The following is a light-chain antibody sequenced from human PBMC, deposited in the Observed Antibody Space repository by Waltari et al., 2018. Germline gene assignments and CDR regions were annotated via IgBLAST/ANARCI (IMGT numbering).Light chain of an antibody. CDR2: DDS. CDR3: QVWDRITDHYV. CDR1: NLGIKS. V-gene: IGLV3-21*02. J-gene: IGLJ1*01. Sequence: SYALTQPPSVSVAPGQTARITCGGKNLGIKSVPWYQQRPGQAPVLVVYDDSDRPSGISDRLAGTKSGSTATLTISRAEAGDEADYYCQVWDRITDHYVFGTGTKVTVL.